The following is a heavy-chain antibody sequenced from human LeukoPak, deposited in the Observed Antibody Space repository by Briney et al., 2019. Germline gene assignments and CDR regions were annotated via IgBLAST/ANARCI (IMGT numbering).Heavy chain of an antibody. V-gene: IGHV4-34*01. CDR2: IHPSGSI. J-gene: IGHJ4*02. Sequence: PSETLPLTCAVYGGSFSGYYWSWIRQSPGKGLEWIGEIHPSGSIHYNPSLESRINISPDTSKNQFSLKLSSVTTADTALYYCARGADPYKIAYWGPGTLITVSS. CDR3: ARGADPYKIAY. D-gene: IGHD3-16*02. CDR1: GGSFSGYY.